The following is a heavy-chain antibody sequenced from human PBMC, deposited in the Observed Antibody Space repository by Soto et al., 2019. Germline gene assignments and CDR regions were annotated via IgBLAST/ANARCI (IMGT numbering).Heavy chain of an antibody. CDR2: ISTSGSTI. J-gene: IGHJ6*03. Sequence: QVQLVESGGGLVKPGGSLRLSCAASGFTFSDYYMSWIRQAPGKGLEWVSYISTSGSTIYYADSVKGRFTISRDNAKNSLYLQMNSLRAEDTAVYYCARDLGGDVWSGYSGYYYMDVWGKGTTVTVSS. CDR3: ARDLGGDVWSGYSGYYYMDV. CDR1: GFTFSDYY. D-gene: IGHD3-3*01. V-gene: IGHV3-11*01.